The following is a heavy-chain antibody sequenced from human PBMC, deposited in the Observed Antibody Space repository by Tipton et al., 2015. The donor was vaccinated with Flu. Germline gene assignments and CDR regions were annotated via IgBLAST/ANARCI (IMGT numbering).Heavy chain of an antibody. CDR3: AKGSMLVLITTFDY. CDR2: IKCDGSEK. Sequence: SLRLSFAASGFTFSSSWMHWVCQAPEKGLEWVADIKCDGSEKYYVDSVKGRLTISRRNSKNTLHLQMNSLRVEDTAVYYCAKGSMLVLITTFDYWGPGTLVTVSS. J-gene: IGHJ4*02. CDR1: GFTFSSSW. D-gene: IGHD1-1*01. V-gene: IGHV3-52*01.